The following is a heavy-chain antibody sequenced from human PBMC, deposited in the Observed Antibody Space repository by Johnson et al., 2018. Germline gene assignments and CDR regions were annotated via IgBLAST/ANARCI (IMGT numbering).Heavy chain of an antibody. D-gene: IGHD2-2*02. J-gene: IGHJ6*02. V-gene: IGHV3-30-3*01. Sequence: QVQLQESGGGVVQPGRSLRLSCAASGFTFSSYAMHWVRQAPGKGLEWVAVISYDGSNKYYADSVKGRFTISRDNSKNSLYLQMNSLRAEDTAVYYCARSIPFYYGMDVWGQGTTVTVSS. CDR1: GFTFSSYA. CDR3: ARSIPFYYGMDV. CDR2: ISYDGSNK.